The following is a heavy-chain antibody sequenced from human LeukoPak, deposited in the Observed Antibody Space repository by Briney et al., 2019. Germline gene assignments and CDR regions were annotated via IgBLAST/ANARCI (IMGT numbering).Heavy chain of an antibody. Sequence: PGGSLRLSCAASGFTFDDYTMHWVRHAPGKGLEWVSLISWDGGSTYYADSVKGRFTISRDNSKNSLYLQMNSLRTEDTALYYCAKDHYDFWSGSPSSPVDYWGQGTLVTVSS. J-gene: IGHJ4*02. V-gene: IGHV3-43*01. CDR1: GFTFDDYT. CDR3: AKDHYDFWSGSPSSPVDY. CDR2: ISWDGGST. D-gene: IGHD3-3*01.